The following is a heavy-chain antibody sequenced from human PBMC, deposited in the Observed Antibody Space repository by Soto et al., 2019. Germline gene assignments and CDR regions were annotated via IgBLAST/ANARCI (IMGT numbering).Heavy chain of an antibody. Sequence: GGSLRLSCAASGFTFSSYAMSWGLQAPWKGLEWVSAISGSGGSTYYADSVKGRFTISRDNSKNTLYLQMNSLRAEDTAVYYCAKDFSYSSGWYFGYYFDYWGQGTLVTVSS. V-gene: IGHV3-23*01. CDR2: ISGSGGST. CDR1: GFTFSSYA. CDR3: AKDFSYSSGWYFGYYFDY. J-gene: IGHJ4*02. D-gene: IGHD6-19*01.